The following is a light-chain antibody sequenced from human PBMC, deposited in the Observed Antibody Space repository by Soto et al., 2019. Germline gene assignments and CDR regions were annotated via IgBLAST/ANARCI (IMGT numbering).Light chain of an antibody. J-gene: IGKJ1*01. CDR1: QGISSY. V-gene: IGKV1-8*01. CDR3: HQDYSYPRLT. CDR2: AAY. Sequence: AIRMTQSPSSFSASTGDRVTITCRASQGISSYLAWYQQKPGKAPKLLIYAAYTLQSGVPSRFSGSGSGTDFTLAIRCLQSEDFATYYCHQDYSYPRLTFGQGPKVEIK.